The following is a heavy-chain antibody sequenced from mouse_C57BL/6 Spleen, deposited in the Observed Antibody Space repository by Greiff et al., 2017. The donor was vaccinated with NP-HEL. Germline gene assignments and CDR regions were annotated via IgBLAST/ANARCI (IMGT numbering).Heavy chain of an antibody. V-gene: IGHV5-4*01. Sequence: EVNLVESGGGLVKPGGSLKLSCAASGFTFSSYAMSWVRQTPEKRLEWVATISDGGSYTYYPDNVQGRFTISRDNAKNNLYLQMSHLKSEDTAMYYCARDGYDGYYGFDYWGQGTTLTVSS. CDR1: GFTFSSYA. D-gene: IGHD2-3*01. CDR2: ISDGGSYT. J-gene: IGHJ2*01. CDR3: ARDGYDGYYGFDY.